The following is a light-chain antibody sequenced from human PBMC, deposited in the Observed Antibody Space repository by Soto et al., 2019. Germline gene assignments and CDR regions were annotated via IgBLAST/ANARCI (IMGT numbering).Light chain of an antibody. CDR1: QSISSY. CDR2: AAS. CDR3: QQSYSTPLT. Sequence: DIHMTQSPSSVSASVVDRVTVACQASQSISSYLNWYQQKPGKAPKLLIYAASSLQSGVPSRFSGSGSGTDFTLTISSLQPEDFATYYCQQSYSTPLTFGGGTKVDI. V-gene: IGKV1-39*01. J-gene: IGKJ4*01.